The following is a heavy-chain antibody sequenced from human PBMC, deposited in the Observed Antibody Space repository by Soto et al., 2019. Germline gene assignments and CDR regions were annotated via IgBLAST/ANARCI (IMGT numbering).Heavy chain of an antibody. CDR2: ISWNSGSI. J-gene: IGHJ3*02. D-gene: IGHD6-13*01. CDR3: AKDLVSSSWDVSDAFDI. CDR1: GFTFDDYA. V-gene: IGHV3-9*01. Sequence: GGSLRLSRAASGFTFDDYAMHWVRQAPGKGLEWVSGISWNSGSIGYADSVKGRFTISRDNAKNSLYLQMNSLRAEDTALYYCAKDLVSSSWDVSDAFDIWGQGTMVTVSS.